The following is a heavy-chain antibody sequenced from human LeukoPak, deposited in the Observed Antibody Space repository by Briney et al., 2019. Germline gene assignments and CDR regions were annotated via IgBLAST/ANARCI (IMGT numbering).Heavy chain of an antibody. CDR2: ISSSSSYI. CDR3: ARGGSLLPFDY. D-gene: IGHD2-15*01. Sequence: PGGSLRLSCAASGFTFSSYSMTWVRQAPGKGLEWVSSISSSSSYIYYADSVKGRFTISRDNAKNSLYLQMNSLRAEDTAVYYCARGGSLLPFDYWGQGTLVTVSS. V-gene: IGHV3-21*01. J-gene: IGHJ4*02. CDR1: GFTFSSYS.